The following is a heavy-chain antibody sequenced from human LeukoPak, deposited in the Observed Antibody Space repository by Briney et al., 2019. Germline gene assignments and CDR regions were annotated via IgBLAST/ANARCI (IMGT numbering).Heavy chain of an antibody. CDR3: ARDVRIAAAGQNNWFDP. V-gene: IGHV4-4*07. CDR1: GGSISSYY. D-gene: IGHD6-13*01. CDR2: IYTSGST. J-gene: IGHJ5*02. Sequence: SETLSLTCTVSGGSISSYYWSWIRQPAGKGLEWTGRIYTSGSTNYNPSLKSRVTMSVDTSKNQFSLKLSSVTAADTAVYYCARDVRIAAAGQNNWFDPWGQGTLVTVSS.